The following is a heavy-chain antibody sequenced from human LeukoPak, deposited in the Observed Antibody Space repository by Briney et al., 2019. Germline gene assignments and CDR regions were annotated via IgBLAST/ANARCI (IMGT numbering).Heavy chain of an antibody. J-gene: IGHJ4*02. CDR3: ARQYSSGWD. V-gene: IGHV3-7*01. Sequence: GGSLRLSCAASGFRFTYYGMSWVRQAPGKGLEWVANIKEDGSEKDYVDSVKGRFTISRDNAKNSLYLQMNSLRAEDTAVYYCARQYSSGWDWGQGTLVTVSS. CDR2: IKEDGSEK. CDR1: GFRFTYYG. D-gene: IGHD6-19*01.